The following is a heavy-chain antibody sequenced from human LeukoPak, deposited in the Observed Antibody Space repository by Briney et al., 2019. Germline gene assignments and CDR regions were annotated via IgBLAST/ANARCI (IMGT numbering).Heavy chain of an antibody. J-gene: IGHJ4*02. CDR2: IKSKGDGETI. CDR3: TTDLGLTMIRGVIVY. V-gene: IGHV3-15*01. Sequence: SGGSLRLSCAASGFTFTNAWMSWVRQAPGKGLEWVGRIKSKGDGETIDNAAPVKGRITMSRDDSKATLYLQMNSLKAEDTAVYYCTTDLGLTMIRGVIVYWGQGALVTVSS. D-gene: IGHD3-10*01. CDR1: GFTFTNAW.